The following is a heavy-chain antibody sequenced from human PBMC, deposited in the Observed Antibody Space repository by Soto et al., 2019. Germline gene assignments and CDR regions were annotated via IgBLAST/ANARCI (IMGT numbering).Heavy chain of an antibody. Sequence: QVQLVQSGAEVKKPGASVKVSCKASGYTFTNHGISWVRQAPGQGLEWLGWISGHNGNTKYAQRLQGRVTMTTDTSTSTAYMELRRLKSDETAVYYCARDLYPLAYYFDYWGQVPLVSVSS. J-gene: IGHJ4*02. CDR3: ARDLYPLAYYFDY. CDR2: ISGHNGNT. V-gene: IGHV1-18*01. CDR1: GYTFTNHG.